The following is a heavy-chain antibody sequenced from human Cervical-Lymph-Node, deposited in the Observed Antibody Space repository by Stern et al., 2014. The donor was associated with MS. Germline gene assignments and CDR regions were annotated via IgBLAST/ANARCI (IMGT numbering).Heavy chain of an antibody. CDR1: GLSVSTSGVR. CDR2: LDWDDDT. CDR3: ARHRPDCRDGSCYLTLFDY. Sequence: QVTLKESGPALVKSAQTLTLTCTLSGLSVSTSGVRVSWIRQPPGKALEWLARLDWDDDTFYRSSLKTRLTISKDVSKNQVVLTMTNVDPVDTATYYCARHRPDCRDGSCYLTLFDYWGQGTLVTVSS. J-gene: IGHJ4*02. V-gene: IGHV2-70*04. D-gene: IGHD2-15*01.